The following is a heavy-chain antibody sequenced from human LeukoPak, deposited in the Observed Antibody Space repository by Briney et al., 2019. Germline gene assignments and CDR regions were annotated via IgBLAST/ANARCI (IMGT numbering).Heavy chain of an antibody. Sequence: SETLSLTCTVSGGSINNYYWSWIRQPPGKGLEWIGYIYYSGSTYYNPSLKSRVTISVDTSKNQFSLKLSSVTAADTAVYYCAGLSSSSPDYWGQGTLVTVSS. J-gene: IGHJ4*02. CDR2: IYYSGST. CDR3: AGLSSSSPDY. CDR1: GGSINNYY. D-gene: IGHD6-13*01. V-gene: IGHV4-59*12.